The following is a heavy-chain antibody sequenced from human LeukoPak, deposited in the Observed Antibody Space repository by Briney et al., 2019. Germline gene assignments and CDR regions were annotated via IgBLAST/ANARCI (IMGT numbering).Heavy chain of an antibody. CDR1: GYTFTSYD. CDR2: MNPNSGNT. Sequence: ASVKVSCKASGYTFTSYDINWVRQATGQGLEWMGWMNPNSGNTGYAQKFQGRVTMTRNTSISTAYMELSSLRSEDTAVYYCARSSGSYGIFDYWGQGTLVTVSS. J-gene: IGHJ4*02. CDR3: ARSSGSYGIFDY. D-gene: IGHD1-26*01. V-gene: IGHV1-8*01.